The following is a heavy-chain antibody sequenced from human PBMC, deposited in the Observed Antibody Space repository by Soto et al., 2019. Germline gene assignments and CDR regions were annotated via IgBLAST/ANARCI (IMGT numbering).Heavy chain of an antibody. J-gene: IGHJ3*02. CDR1: GFTFSSYA. CDR2: ISGSGGST. V-gene: IGHV3-23*01. Sequence: GGSLRLSCAASGFTFSSYAMSWVRQAPGKGLEWVSAISGSGGSTYYADSVKGRFTISRDNSKNTLYLQMNSLRAEDTAVYYCAKRVSSSSWYLRDPTPDDAFDIWGQGTMVTVSS. D-gene: IGHD6-13*01. CDR3: AKRVSSSSWYLRDPTPDDAFDI.